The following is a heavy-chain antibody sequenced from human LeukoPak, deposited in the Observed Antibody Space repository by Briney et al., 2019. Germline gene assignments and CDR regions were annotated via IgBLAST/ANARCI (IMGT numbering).Heavy chain of an antibody. D-gene: IGHD3-22*01. V-gene: IGHV3-11*01. Sequence: GGSLRLSCAASGFTFSDYYMSWIRQAPGKGLEWVSYISSSGSTIYYADSVKGRFTISRDNAKNSLYPQMNSLRAEDTAVYYCARSPHYYDSSGHIDYWGQGTLVTVSS. CDR3: ARSPHYYDSSGHIDY. J-gene: IGHJ4*02. CDR2: ISSSGSTI. CDR1: GFTFSDYY.